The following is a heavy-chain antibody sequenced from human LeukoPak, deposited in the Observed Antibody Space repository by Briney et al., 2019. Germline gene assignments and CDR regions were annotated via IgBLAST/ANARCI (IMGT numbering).Heavy chain of an antibody. D-gene: IGHD1-14*01. J-gene: IGHJ4*02. CDR1: GFTFSTYN. CDR2: ISSGSEII. V-gene: IGHV3-48*01. Sequence: PGGSLRLSCAASGFTFSTYNMNWVRQAPGKGLEWVSFISSGSEIIYYADSVKGRFTVSRDNAKNTLYLQMNSLRVEDTAVYYCASPELDYWGQGTLVTISS. CDR3: ASPELDY.